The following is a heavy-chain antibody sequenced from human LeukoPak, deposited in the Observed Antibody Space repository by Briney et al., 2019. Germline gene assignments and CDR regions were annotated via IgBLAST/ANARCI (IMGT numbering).Heavy chain of an antibody. D-gene: IGHD1-1*01. CDR2: IYYSGST. Sequence: PSETLSLTCTVSGGSISSYYWSWIRQPPGKGLEWIGHIYYSGSTNYNPSLKSRVTISVETSKNQFSLKLSSVTAADTAVYYCARVKAPTGTTNDAFDIWGQGTMVTVSS. CDR3: ARVKAPTGTTNDAFDI. CDR1: GGSISSYY. J-gene: IGHJ3*02. V-gene: IGHV4-59*01.